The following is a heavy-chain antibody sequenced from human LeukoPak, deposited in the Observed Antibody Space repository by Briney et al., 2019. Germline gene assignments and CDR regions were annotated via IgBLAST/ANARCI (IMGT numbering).Heavy chain of an antibody. Sequence: GGSLRLSCAASGFTVSSNYMSWVRQAPGKGLEWVSVIYSGGSTYYADSVKGRFTISRDNSKNTLYLQMNSLRAEDTAVYYCARVVAVAGTDWFDPWGQGTLVTVSS. CDR1: GFTVSSNY. J-gene: IGHJ5*02. V-gene: IGHV3-53*01. CDR3: ARVVAVAGTDWFDP. CDR2: IYSGGST. D-gene: IGHD6-19*01.